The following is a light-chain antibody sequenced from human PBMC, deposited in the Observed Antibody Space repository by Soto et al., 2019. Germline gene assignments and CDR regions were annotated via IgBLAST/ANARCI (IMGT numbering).Light chain of an antibody. CDR2: GNN. CDR1: NSNIWGGFD. V-gene: IGLV1-40*01. Sequence: QAVLTQSPSVSGAPGQTVNISCTGSNSNIWGGFDVHWYQQIPGLAPKLVLYGNNIRPSGVPDRFSFSRSVSTASWSICGLQDEDEADYYCQFYDSSLTGSVIGTRTKVTVL. J-gene: IGLJ1*01. CDR3: QFYDSSLTGSV.